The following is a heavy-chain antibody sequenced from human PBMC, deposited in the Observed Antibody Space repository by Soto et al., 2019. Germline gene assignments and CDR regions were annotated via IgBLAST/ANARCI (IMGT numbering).Heavy chain of an antibody. D-gene: IGHD2-15*01. CDR3: ARGGCSGGSCYWFDP. J-gene: IGHJ5*02. V-gene: IGHV5-51*01. CDR1: GYSFTSYW. Sequence: GESLKISCKGSGYSFTSYWIGWVRQMPGKGLEWMGIIYPGDSDTRYSPSFQGQVTISADKSISTAYLQWSSLKASDTAMYCCARGGCSGGSCYWFDPWGQGTLVTVSS. CDR2: IYPGDSDT.